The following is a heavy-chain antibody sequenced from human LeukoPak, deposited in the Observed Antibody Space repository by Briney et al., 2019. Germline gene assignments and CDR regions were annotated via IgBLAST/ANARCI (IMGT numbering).Heavy chain of an antibody. V-gene: IGHV3-15*01. Sequence: GGSLRLSCAASGFTFSSYWMHWVRQAPGKGLEWVGRIKSKTDGGTTDYAAPVKGRFTISRDDSKNTLYLQMNSLKTEDTAVYYCTTFLAVNPFDYWGQGALVTVSS. CDR3: TTFLAVNPFDY. J-gene: IGHJ4*02. CDR1: GFTFSSYW. D-gene: IGHD3-3*01. CDR2: IKSKTDGGTT.